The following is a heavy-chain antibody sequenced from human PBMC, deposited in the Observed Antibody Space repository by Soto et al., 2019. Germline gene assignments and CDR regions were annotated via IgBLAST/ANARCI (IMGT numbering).Heavy chain of an antibody. CDR2: IFSSGST. CDR3: AREGSYSAYNFAHGIQLWSFDF. V-gene: IGHV4-4*07. J-gene: IGHJ4*02. Sequence: NPSETLSLTCTVSGGSINTFYWSWVRQPGGKGLQWIGRIFSSGSTSFNLSLESRVAMSVDTSKNHFSLNLSSVTAADMAVYYCAREGSYSAYNFAHGIQLWSFDFWGQGALVTVSS. CDR1: GGSINTFY. D-gene: IGHD5-12*01.